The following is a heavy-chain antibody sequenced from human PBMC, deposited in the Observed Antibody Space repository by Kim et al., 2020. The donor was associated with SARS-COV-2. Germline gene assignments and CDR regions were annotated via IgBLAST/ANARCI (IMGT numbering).Heavy chain of an antibody. CDR1: GFTFSSYA. Sequence: GGSLRLSCAASGFTFSSYAMSWVRQAPGKGLEWVSAISGSGGSTYYADSVKGRFTISRDNSKNTLYLQMNSLRAEDTAVYYCAKVGPDAYSSGWYVDYYYYGMDVWGQGTTVTVSS. J-gene: IGHJ6*02. D-gene: IGHD6-19*01. V-gene: IGHV3-23*01. CDR3: AKVGPDAYSSGWYVDYYYYGMDV. CDR2: ISGSGGST.